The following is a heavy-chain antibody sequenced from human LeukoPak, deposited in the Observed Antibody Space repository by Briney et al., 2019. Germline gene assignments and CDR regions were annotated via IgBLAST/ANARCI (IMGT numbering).Heavy chain of an antibody. CDR3: AKALVQYCSSTSCYAGFDY. CDR2: ISSSSSYI. CDR1: GFTFSSYS. V-gene: IGHV3-21*04. J-gene: IGHJ4*02. D-gene: IGHD2-2*01. Sequence: GGSLRLSCAASGFTFSSYSMNWVRQAPGKGLEWVSSISSSSSYIYYADSVKGRFTISRDNSKNTLYLQMNSLRAEDTAVYYCAKALVQYCSSTSCYAGFDYWGQGTLVTVSS.